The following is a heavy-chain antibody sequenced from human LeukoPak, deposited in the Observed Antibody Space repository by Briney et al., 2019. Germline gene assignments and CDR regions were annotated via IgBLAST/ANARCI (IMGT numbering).Heavy chain of an antibody. J-gene: IGHJ5*02. V-gene: IGHV4-39*02. CDR1: GDSVSSSGFY. Sequence: SETLSLTCTVSGDSVSSSGFYWGWIRQPPGKGLEWVGSIYYGGSTYYSPSLKSRVTISVDTSKNQFSLKLSSVTAADTAVYYCARETSPGWFDPWGQGTLVTVSS. CDR2: IYYGGST. CDR3: ARETSPGWFDP.